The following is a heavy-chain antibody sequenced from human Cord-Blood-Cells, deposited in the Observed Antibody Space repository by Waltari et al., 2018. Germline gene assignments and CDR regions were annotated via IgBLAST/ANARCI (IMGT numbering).Heavy chain of an antibody. V-gene: IGHV4-39*01. CDR2: IYYSGST. CDR1: GGCISSSSYY. Sequence: QLQLQESVPGLVRPSETLSLTCTVSGGCISSSSYYWGWIRQPPGKGLEWIGSIYYSGSTYYNPSLNSRVTISVDTSKNQFSLKLSSVTAADTAVYYCARRFVWFDPWGQGTLVTVSS. J-gene: IGHJ5*02. D-gene: IGHD3-10*01. CDR3: ARRFVWFDP.